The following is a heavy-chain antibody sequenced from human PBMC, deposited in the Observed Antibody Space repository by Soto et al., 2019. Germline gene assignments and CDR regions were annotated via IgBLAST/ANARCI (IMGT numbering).Heavy chain of an antibody. CDR1: GGSFSGYY. J-gene: IGHJ4*02. CDR3: ARQVNRYTMVPGALDY. Sequence: SETLSLTCAVYGGSFSGYYWSWIRQPPGKGLEWIGEINHSGSTNYNPSLKSRVTISVDTSKDQFSLKLSSVTAADTAVYYCARQVNRYTMVPGALDYWGQGTLVTVSS. D-gene: IGHD3-10*01. CDR2: INHSGST. V-gene: IGHV4-34*01.